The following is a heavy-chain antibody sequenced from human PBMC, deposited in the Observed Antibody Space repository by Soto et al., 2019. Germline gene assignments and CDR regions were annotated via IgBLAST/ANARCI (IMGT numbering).Heavy chain of an antibody. Sequence: PSETLSLTCTVSGGSISNNDYYWGWIRQPPGKGLEWIGSIHYSGITYYIPSLNSRLTISVDTSKNQFSLNLRYVTAADTAVYYCARSARSSQDYWGQGTLVTVSS. D-gene: IGHD6-13*01. CDR2: IHYSGIT. CDR1: GGSISNNDYY. J-gene: IGHJ4*02. CDR3: ARSARSSQDY. V-gene: IGHV4-39*01.